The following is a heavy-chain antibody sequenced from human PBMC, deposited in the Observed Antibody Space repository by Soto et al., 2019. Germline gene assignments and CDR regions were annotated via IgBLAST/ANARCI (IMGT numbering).Heavy chain of an antibody. CDR1: GGSISGGGYY. Sequence: SETLSLTCTVSGGSISGGGYYWSWIRQHPGKGLEWIGYIYYSGSTYYNPSLKSRVTISVDTSKNQFSLKLSSVTAADTAVYYCARDPIVATHWYFDLWGRGTLVTVSS. J-gene: IGHJ2*01. CDR3: ARDPIVATHWYFDL. V-gene: IGHV4-31*03. CDR2: IYYSGST. D-gene: IGHD5-12*01.